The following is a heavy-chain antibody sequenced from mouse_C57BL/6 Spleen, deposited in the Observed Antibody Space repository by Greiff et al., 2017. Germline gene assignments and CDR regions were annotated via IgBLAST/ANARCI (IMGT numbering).Heavy chain of an antibody. CDR1: GYAFSSYW. CDR2: IYPGDGDT. J-gene: IGHJ4*01. Sequence: VQLQQSGAELVKPGASVKISCKASGYAFSSYWMNWVKQRPGQGLEWIGQIYPGDGDTNYNGKFKGKATLTADKSSSTAYMQLSSLTSEDSAVYFCAKGSNLLAMDYWGQGTSVTVSS. V-gene: IGHV1-80*01. D-gene: IGHD2-5*01. CDR3: AKGSNLLAMDY.